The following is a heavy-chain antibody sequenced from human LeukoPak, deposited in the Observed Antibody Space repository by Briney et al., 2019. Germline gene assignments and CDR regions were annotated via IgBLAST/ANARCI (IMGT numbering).Heavy chain of an antibody. CDR3: ARGSGGRTIWVVVPAAQLSNYYYYGMDV. D-gene: IGHD2-2*01. Sequence: GRSLRLSCAASGFTFSSYAMHWVRQAPGKGLEWVAVISYDGSNKYYADSVKGRFTISRDNSKNTLYLQMNSLRAEDTAVYYCARGSGGRTIWVVVPAAQLSNYYYYGMDVWGQGTTVTVSS. CDR1: GFTFSSYA. J-gene: IGHJ6*02. CDR2: ISYDGSNK. V-gene: IGHV3-30-3*01.